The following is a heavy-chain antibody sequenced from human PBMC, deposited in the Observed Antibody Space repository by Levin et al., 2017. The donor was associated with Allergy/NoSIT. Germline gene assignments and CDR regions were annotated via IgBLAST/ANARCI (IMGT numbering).Heavy chain of an antibody. CDR3: ARGGCSSTSCLDN. CDR2: VFSDGSIT. Sequence: GASVKVSCAASGFTFRNYYMHWVRQAPGKGLVWVSRVFSDGSITDYADSVKGRFTISRDNARNTLYLQMNSLRAEDTAVYYCARGGCSSTSCLDNWGQGILVTVSS. CDR1: GFTFRNYY. V-gene: IGHV3-74*01. J-gene: IGHJ4*02. D-gene: IGHD2-2*01.